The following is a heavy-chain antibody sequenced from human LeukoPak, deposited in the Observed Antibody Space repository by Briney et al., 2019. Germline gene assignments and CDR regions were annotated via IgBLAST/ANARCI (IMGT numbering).Heavy chain of an antibody. V-gene: IGHV3-53*01. Sequence: PGGSLRLSCAASGFTVSSNYMSWVRQAPGKGLEWVSVIYSGGSTYYADSVKGRFTISRDNSKNTLYLQMNSLRAEDTAVYYCARGWTFTTPLGRVTGTSSRRGRYFDYWGQGTLVTVSS. CDR1: GFTVSSNY. D-gene: IGHD1-1*01. J-gene: IGHJ4*02. CDR3: ARGWTFTTPLGRVTGTSSRRGRYFDY. CDR2: IYSGGST.